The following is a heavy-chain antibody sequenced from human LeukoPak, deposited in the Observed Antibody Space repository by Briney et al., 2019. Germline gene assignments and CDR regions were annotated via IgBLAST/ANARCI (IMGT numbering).Heavy chain of an antibody. D-gene: IGHD3-3*01. V-gene: IGHV3-53*01. CDR3: ARDGQDYDFWSGYPYYYYMDV. Sequence: PGGSLRLSCAASGFTVSSNYMSWVRPAPGKGLEWVSVIYSGGSTYYADSVKGRFTISRDNSKNTLYLQMNSLRAEDTAVYYCARDGQDYDFWSGYPYYYYMDVWGKGTTVTVSS. CDR2: IYSGGST. CDR1: GFTVSSNY. J-gene: IGHJ6*03.